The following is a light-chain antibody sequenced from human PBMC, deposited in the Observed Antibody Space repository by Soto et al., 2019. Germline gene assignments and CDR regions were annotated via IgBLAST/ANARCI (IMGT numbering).Light chain of an antibody. V-gene: IGLV2-23*02. CDR1: SSDVGSYNL. CDR3: CSYAGSSTFFYV. J-gene: IGLJ1*01. CDR2: EVS. Sequence: QSVLTXPASVSGSPGQSITISCTGTSSDVGSYNLVSWYQQHPGKAPKLMIYEVSKRPSGVSNRFSGSKSGNTASLTISGLQAEDEADYYCCSYAGSSTFFYVFGTGTKVTVL.